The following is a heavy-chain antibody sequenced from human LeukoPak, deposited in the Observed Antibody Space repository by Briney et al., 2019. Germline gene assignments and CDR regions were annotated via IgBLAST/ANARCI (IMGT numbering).Heavy chain of an antibody. V-gene: IGHV3-21*01. D-gene: IGHD6-13*01. Sequence: GGSLRLSCAASGFTFSSYSMNWVRQAPGKGLEWVSFISSSRSYIYHADSVKGRFTISRDNAKNSLYLQMNGLRAEDTAVYYCARFIAAPYYFDYWGRGTLVTVSS. CDR1: GFTFSSYS. CDR2: ISSSRSYI. CDR3: ARFIAAPYYFDY. J-gene: IGHJ4*02.